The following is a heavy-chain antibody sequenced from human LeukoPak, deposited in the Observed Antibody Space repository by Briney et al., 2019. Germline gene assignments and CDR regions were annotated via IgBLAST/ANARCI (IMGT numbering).Heavy chain of an antibody. Sequence: ASVKVSCKASGYTFTGYYMHWVRQAPGQGFEWMGRINPNSGGTNYAQKSQGRVTMTRDTSISTAYMELSRLRSDDTAVYYCARGSGYCTSTSCLPPRLDYWGQGTLVTVSS. V-gene: IGHV1-2*06. D-gene: IGHD2-2*01. J-gene: IGHJ4*02. CDR3: ARGSGYCTSTSCLPPRLDY. CDR1: GYTFTGYY. CDR2: INPNSGGT.